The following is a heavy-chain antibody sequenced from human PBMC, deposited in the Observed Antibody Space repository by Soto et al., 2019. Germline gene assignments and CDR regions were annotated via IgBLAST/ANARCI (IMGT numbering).Heavy chain of an antibody. CDR3: AREGYCSGGSCYSDFDY. Sequence: SETLSLTCTVSGGSISSGGYYWSWIRQHPGKGLEWIGYIYYSGSTYYNPSLKSRVTISVDTSKNQFSLKLSSVTAADTAVYYCAREGYCSGGSCYSDFDYWGQGTLVTVSS. CDR2: IYYSGST. V-gene: IGHV4-31*03. D-gene: IGHD2-15*01. J-gene: IGHJ4*02. CDR1: GGSISSGGYY.